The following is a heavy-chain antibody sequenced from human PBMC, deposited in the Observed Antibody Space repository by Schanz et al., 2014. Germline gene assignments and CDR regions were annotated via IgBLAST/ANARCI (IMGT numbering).Heavy chain of an antibody. CDR2: ISYDGRNK. Sequence: VQLVESGGGLVQPGGSLRLSCAASGFTFSSYAMHWVRQAPGKGLEWVAVISYDGRNKYYADSVKGRFTISRDNSKNTLDLQMNRMRAEDTAVYYCARDVEEYDSSGGAFDPWGQGTRVTVSS. CDR1: GFTFSSYA. J-gene: IGHJ5*02. CDR3: ARDVEEYDSSGGAFDP. V-gene: IGHV3-30-3*01. D-gene: IGHD2-15*01.